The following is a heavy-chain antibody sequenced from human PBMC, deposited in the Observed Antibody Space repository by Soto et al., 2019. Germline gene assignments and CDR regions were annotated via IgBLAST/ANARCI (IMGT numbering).Heavy chain of an antibody. D-gene: IGHD6-19*01. CDR1: GFTFSSYG. CDR2: ISYDGSNK. Sequence: GGSLRLSCAASGFTFSSYGMHWVRQAPGKGLEWVAVISYDGSNKYYADSVKGRFTISRDNSKNTLYLQMNSLRAEDTAVYYCAKDVGIAVAGFYYGMDVWGQGTTVTVSS. J-gene: IGHJ6*02. CDR3: AKDVGIAVAGFYYGMDV. V-gene: IGHV3-30*18.